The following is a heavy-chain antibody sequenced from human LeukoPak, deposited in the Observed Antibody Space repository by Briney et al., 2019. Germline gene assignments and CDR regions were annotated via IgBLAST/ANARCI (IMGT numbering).Heavy chain of an antibody. CDR1: GFTFSNYA. J-gene: IGHJ4*02. CDR3: ARVLNSGLGGTFYYFDY. D-gene: IGHD3-16*01. CDR2: ISSSSSYI. V-gene: IGHV3-21*01. Sequence: PGGSLRLSCAASGFTFSNYAMNWVRQAPGKGLEWVSSISSSSSYIYYADSVKGRFTISRDNAKNSLYLQMNSLRAEDTAVYYCARVLNSGLGGTFYYFDYWGQGTLVTVSS.